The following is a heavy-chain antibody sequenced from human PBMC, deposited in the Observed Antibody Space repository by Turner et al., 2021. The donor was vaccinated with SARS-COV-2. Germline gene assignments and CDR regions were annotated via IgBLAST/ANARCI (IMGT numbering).Heavy chain of an antibody. D-gene: IGHD2-15*01. J-gene: IGHJ4*02. CDR1: EFTVSRNY. Sequence: EVQLVESGGCLIQPGGSLILSCAASEFTVSRNYMSWVRQARGKGLEWVSVSYSGGSTYYADSVKGRVTISRDSSKNTLYLQMNSLRAEDTAVYYCARVLPMGDYFDYWGQGTLVTVSS. CDR2: SYSGGST. V-gene: IGHV3-53*01. CDR3: ARVLPMGDYFDY.